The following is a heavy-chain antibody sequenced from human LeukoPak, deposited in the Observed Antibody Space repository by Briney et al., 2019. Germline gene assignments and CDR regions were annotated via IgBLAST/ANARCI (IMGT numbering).Heavy chain of an antibody. J-gene: IGHJ5*02. D-gene: IGHD5-12*01. CDR3: ARVGDSGYDFNWFDP. Sequence: SETLSLTCAVYGGSLSGYYWSWIRQPPGKGLEWIGEINHSGSTNYNPSLKSRVTISVDTSKNQFSLKLSSVTAADTAVYYCARVGDSGYDFNWFDPWGQGTLVTVSS. CDR1: GGSLSGYY. V-gene: IGHV4-34*01. CDR2: INHSGST.